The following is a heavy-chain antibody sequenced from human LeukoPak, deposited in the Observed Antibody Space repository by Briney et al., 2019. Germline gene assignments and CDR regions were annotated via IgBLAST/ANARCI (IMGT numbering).Heavy chain of an antibody. Sequence: GGSLRLSCAASGFXVSTNCITWVRQAPGKGLEWVSTIYSGGTTYYADSVMGRFTISRHNSRNTLHLQMNSLRAEDTAVYYCARVDTVMAYYFDLWGQGTLVTVSS. D-gene: IGHD5-18*01. CDR2: IYSGGTT. J-gene: IGHJ4*02. CDR1: GFXVSTNC. CDR3: ARVDTVMAYYFDL. V-gene: IGHV3-53*04.